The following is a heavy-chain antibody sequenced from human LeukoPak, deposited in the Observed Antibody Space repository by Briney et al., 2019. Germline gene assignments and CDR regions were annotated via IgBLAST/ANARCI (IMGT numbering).Heavy chain of an antibody. Sequence: GGSLRLSCAASGFTFSSYSMNWVRQAPGKGLEWVSSISSSSIYIYYADSVKGRFTISRDNSKNTLYLHMNSLRAEDTAIYYCAKDFLSALWFGELGIFDPWGQGTLVTVSS. CDR1: GFTFSSYS. CDR2: ISSSSIYI. D-gene: IGHD3-10*01. CDR3: AKDFLSALWFGELGIFDP. V-gene: IGHV3-21*04. J-gene: IGHJ5*02.